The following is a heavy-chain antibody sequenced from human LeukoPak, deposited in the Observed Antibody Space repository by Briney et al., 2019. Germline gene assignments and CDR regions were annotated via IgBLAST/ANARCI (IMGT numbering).Heavy chain of an antibody. Sequence: RPSETLSLTCAVYGGSFSSYYWSWIRQPPGKGLQWIGEINHSGSTNYDPSLKNRVTISVDTSKNQFSLKLTSVTAADTAVYYCARAVGYSSSSGGLDPWGQGTLVTVSS. V-gene: IGHV4-34*01. CDR3: ARAVGYSSSSGGLDP. CDR2: INHSGST. J-gene: IGHJ5*02. D-gene: IGHD6-6*01. CDR1: GGSFSSYY.